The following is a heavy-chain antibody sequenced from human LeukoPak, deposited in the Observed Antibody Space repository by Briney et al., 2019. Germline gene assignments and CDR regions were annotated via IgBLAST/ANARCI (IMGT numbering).Heavy chain of an antibody. D-gene: IGHD1-26*01. CDR1: GGTFSSYA. CDR3: ARVTRLLGATIDY. V-gene: IGHV1-69*13. J-gene: IGHJ4*02. Sequence: EASVKVSCKASGGTFSSYAISWVRQAPGQGLEWMGGIIPIFGTANYAQKFQGRVTITADESTSTAYMELSSLRSEDTAVYYCARVTRLLGATIDYWGQGTLVTVSS. CDR2: IIPIFGTA.